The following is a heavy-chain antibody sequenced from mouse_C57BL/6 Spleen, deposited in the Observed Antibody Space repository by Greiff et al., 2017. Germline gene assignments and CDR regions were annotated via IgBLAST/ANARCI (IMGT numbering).Heavy chain of an antibody. J-gene: IGHJ1*03. Sequence: DVKLQESGPGLVKPSQSLSLTCSVTGYSITSGYYWNWIRQFPGNKLEWMGYISYDGSNNYNPSLKNRISITRDTSKNQFFLKLNSVTTEDTATYYCARNSNYDWYFDVWGTGTTVTVSS. CDR2: ISYDGSN. V-gene: IGHV3-6*01. CDR1: GYSITSGYY. CDR3: ARNSNYDWYFDV. D-gene: IGHD2-5*01.